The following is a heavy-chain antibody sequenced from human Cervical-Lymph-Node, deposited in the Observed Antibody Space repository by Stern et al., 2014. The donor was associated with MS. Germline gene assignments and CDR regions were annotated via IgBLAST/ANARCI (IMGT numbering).Heavy chain of an antibody. Sequence: VQLVESGAEVKKPGASVRGSCKASGYTFTDYYIHWVRLAPGQGLEWMGWINLNSGGTNYAQKFQGRVTMTRDTSISTAYMELNRLTSDDAAVFYCARDGQSGVDYWGQGTLVTVS. CDR2: INLNSGGT. D-gene: IGHD1-26*01. J-gene: IGHJ4*02. V-gene: IGHV1-2*02. CDR3: ARDGQSGVDY. CDR1: GYTFTDYY.